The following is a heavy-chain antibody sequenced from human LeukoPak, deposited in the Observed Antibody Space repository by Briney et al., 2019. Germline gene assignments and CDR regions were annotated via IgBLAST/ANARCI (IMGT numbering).Heavy chain of an antibody. CDR2: ISAYNGNT. V-gene: IGHV1-18*01. Sequence: ASVKGSCKASGYTFTSYSISWVQQAPGQGLEWMGWISAYNGNTNYAQRLQGRVTMTTDTSTSTAYMELRSLRSDDTAVYYCARDPSIAVFDYWGQGTLVTVSS. CDR3: ARDPSIAVFDY. CDR1: GYTFTSYS. J-gene: IGHJ4*02. D-gene: IGHD6-6*01.